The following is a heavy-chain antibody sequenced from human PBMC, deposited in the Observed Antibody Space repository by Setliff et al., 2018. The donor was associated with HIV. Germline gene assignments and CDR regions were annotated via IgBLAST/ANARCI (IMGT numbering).Heavy chain of an antibody. CDR2: IYHSGTT. V-gene: IGHV4-38-2*01. CDR1: GYSISSGYY. Sequence: PSETLSLTCAVSGYSISSGYYWGWIRQPPGKGLEWVGSIYHSGTTYYNPSLKSRVTISVDTSKSQFSLRLNSVTATDTALYYCARGKTHYHYYYYMDVWGKGTTVTVSS. CDR3: ARGKTHYHYYYYMDV. J-gene: IGHJ6*03.